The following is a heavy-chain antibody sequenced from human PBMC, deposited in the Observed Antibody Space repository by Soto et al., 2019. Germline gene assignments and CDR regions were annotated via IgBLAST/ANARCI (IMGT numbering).Heavy chain of an antibody. CDR2: IDPSDSYT. Sequence: LKISCKGSGYSFTSYWISWVRQMPGKGLEWMGRIDPSDSYTNYSPSFQGHVTISADKSISTAYLQWSSLKASDTAMYYCARGGKYYYGMDVWGQGTTVTVSS. J-gene: IGHJ6*02. CDR3: ARGGKYYYGMDV. D-gene: IGHD1-26*01. V-gene: IGHV5-10-1*01. CDR1: GYSFTSYW.